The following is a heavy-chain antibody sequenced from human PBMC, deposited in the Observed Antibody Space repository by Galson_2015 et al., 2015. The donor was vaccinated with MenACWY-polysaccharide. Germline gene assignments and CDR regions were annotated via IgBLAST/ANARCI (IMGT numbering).Heavy chain of an antibody. D-gene: IGHD3/OR15-3a*01. V-gene: IGHV3-7*01. CDR1: GFTFNSYW. CDR3: ARRGQYDFGDY. CDR2: IKQDGSET. J-gene: IGHJ4*02. Sequence: LRLSCAASGFTFNSYWMPWVRQAPGKGLEWVANIKQDGSETYYVDFVKGRFTISRDNAKNSLYLQMNSLRVEDTAVYYCARRGQYDFGDYWGQGALVIVSS.